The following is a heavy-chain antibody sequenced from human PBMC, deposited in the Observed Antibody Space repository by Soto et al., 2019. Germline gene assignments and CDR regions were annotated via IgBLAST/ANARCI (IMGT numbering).Heavy chain of an antibody. D-gene: IGHD2-8*01. CDR1: GFTFSSYG. Sequence: QVQLVESGGGVVQPGRSLRLSCAASGFTFSSYGMHWVRQAPGKGLEWVAVIWYDGSNKYYADSVKGRFTISRDNSKNPLYLQMNSLRAEDTAVYYCARAPYCPNGVCYGIWYFDLWGRGTLVTVSS. V-gene: IGHV3-33*01. J-gene: IGHJ2*01. CDR3: ARAPYCPNGVCYGIWYFDL. CDR2: IWYDGSNK.